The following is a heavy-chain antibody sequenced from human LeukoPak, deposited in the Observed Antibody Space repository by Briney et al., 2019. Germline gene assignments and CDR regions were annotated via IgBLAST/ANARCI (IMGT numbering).Heavy chain of an antibody. CDR2: SSYSGSA. V-gene: IGHV4-31*03. CDR1: GASITSGAYY. J-gene: IGHJ6*03. D-gene: IGHD6-13*01. CDR3: ARGARSKPQPSMQYSSSWYGGRVEIMERYYYYMDV. Sequence: PSETLSLTCTVSGASITSGAYYWTWIRQHPGEGLEWIGYSSYSGSAYYNPSLNSRVTISVDASKNQFSLKLSSVTAADTAVYYCARGARSKPQPSMQYSSSWYGGRVEIMERYYYYMDVWGKGTTVTVSS.